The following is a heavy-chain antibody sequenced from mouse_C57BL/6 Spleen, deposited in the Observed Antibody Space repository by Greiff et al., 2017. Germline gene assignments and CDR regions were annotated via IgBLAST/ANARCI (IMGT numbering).Heavy chain of an antibody. J-gene: IGHJ3*01. Sequence: EVQLQQSVAELVRPGASVKLSCTASGFNIKNTYMPWVKQRPEQGLEWIGRIDPANGNTKYAPKFQGKATITADTASNTSYLQLSSLTSEDTAIYYCARDRYGSSYLFAYWGQGTLVTVAA. CDR1: GFNIKNTY. CDR3: ARDRYGSSYLFAY. CDR2: IDPANGNT. D-gene: IGHD1-1*01. V-gene: IGHV14-3*01.